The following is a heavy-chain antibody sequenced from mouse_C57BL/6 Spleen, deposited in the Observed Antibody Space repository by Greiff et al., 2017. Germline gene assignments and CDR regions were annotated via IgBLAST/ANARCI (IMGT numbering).Heavy chain of an antibody. D-gene: IGHD1-1*01. CDR3: TSYYYGSSGAY. V-gene: IGHV1-15*01. Sequence: QVQLQQSGAELVRPGASVTLSCKASGYTFTDYEMHWVKQTPVHGLEWIGAIDPETGGPAYNQKFKCKAILTADKSSSTAYMELRSLTSEDSAVYYCTSYYYGSSGAYWGQGTLVTVSA. CDR1: GYTFTDYE. CDR2: IDPETGGP. J-gene: IGHJ3*01.